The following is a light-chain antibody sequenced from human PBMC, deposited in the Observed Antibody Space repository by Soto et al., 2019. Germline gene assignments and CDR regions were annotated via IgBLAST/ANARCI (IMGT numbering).Light chain of an antibody. V-gene: IGLV2-14*01. J-gene: IGLJ1*01. CDR1: TSDVGRYNY. CDR2: DVS. Sequence: QSALTQPASVSGSPGQSITISCTGTTSDVGRYNYVSWYQQHPGKAPKLIIYDVSNRPSGVSNRFSGSKSGNTASLTIPGLQAEDEHHYYYNSYTGSSTHVLGTGTKVTVL. CDR3: NSYTGSSTHV.